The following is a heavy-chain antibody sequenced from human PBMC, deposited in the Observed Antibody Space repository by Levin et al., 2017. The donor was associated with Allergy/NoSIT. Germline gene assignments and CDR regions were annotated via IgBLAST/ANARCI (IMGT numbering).Heavy chain of an antibody. CDR3: ARGPHSSSWNWFDP. Sequence: GESLKISCAASGFTFDGYGMSWVRQAPGKGLEWVSGINWNGGSTGYADSVKGRFTISRDNAKNSLYLQMNSLRAEDTALYYCARGPHSSSWNWFDPWGQGTLVTVSS. CDR2: INWNGGST. CDR1: GFTFDGYG. J-gene: IGHJ5*02. V-gene: IGHV3-20*04. D-gene: IGHD6-13*01.